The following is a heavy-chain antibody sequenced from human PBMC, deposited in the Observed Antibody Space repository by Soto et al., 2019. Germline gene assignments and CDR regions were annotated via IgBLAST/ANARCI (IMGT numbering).Heavy chain of an antibody. CDR2: ISSTSAYT. V-gene: IGHV3-11*05. CDR1: GFDFSDYY. Sequence: QVQVVESGGGLVKPGGSVRLSCVAAGFDFSDYYMTWFRQAPGKAPEWVSSISSTSAYTKYADSVKGRFTISRDNAKNSVYRQMDSLRGEDTAVYYCARDPSRRSPPDYWGQGTLVTVSS. CDR3: ARDPSRRSPPDY. J-gene: IGHJ4*02.